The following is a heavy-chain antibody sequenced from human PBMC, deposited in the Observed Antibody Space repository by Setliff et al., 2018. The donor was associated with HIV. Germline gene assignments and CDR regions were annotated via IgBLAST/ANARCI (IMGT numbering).Heavy chain of an antibody. V-gene: IGHV1-18*01. CDR1: GYPFDSYG. CDR2: ISAYIGDT. J-gene: IGHJ3*02. Sequence: GASVKVSCKTSGYPFDSYGISWVRQAPGQGLEWMGWISAYIGDTKYAQRFQGRVTMTRDTSINTVYLEVNGLKSDDTAVYYCARDYIHVFDIWGQGTMVTVSS. CDR3: ARDYIHVFDI.